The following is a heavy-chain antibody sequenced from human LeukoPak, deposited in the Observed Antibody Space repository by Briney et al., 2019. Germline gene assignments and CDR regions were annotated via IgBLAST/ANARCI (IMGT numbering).Heavy chain of an antibody. J-gene: IGHJ4*02. CDR3: ASGGATYYDFWSGYFSFDX. CDR2: IIPIFGTA. CDR1: GGTLSSYA. V-gene: IGHV1-69*13. Sequence: ASVKVSCKASGGTLSSYAISWVRQAPGQGLEWMGGIIPIFGTANYAQKFQGRVTITADESTSTAYMELSSLRSEDTAVYYCASGGATYYDFWSGYFSFDXWGQGTLVTV. D-gene: IGHD3-3*01.